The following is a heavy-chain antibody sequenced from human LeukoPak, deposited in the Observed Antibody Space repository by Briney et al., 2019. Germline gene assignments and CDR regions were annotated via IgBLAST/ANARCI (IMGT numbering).Heavy chain of an antibody. CDR1: GFTFSSYA. V-gene: IGHV3-23*01. CDR3: AKDQYGGNPQYYFDY. D-gene: IGHD4-23*01. Sequence: GGSLRLSCEASGFTFSSYAMSWVRQAPGKGLDWVSAISGSGGNTYYADSVKGRFTISRDNSKNTLYLQMNSLRAEDTAVYYCAKDQYGGNPQYYFDYWGQGTLVTVSS. CDR2: ISGSGGNT. J-gene: IGHJ4*02.